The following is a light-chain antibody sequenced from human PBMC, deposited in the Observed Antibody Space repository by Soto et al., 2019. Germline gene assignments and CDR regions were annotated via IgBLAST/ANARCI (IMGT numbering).Light chain of an antibody. V-gene: IGKV1-39*01. J-gene: IGKJ1*01. CDR2: AAS. Sequence: DIQMTQSPSSLSASVGDRVTITCRASQSISSYLNWYQQKPGKAPKLLIYAASSLQSGVPSRFSGSGSGTXFTLTISSLQPEDFATYYCQQSYSTPPWTFGQGTKVEIK. CDR1: QSISSY. CDR3: QQSYSTPPWT.